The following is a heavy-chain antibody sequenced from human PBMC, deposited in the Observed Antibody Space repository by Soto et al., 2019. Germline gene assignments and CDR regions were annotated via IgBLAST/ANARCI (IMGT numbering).Heavy chain of an antibody. Sequence: QVHLVQSGAEVKKPGASVKVSCKGSGYAFTTYGITWVRQAPGQGLEWMGWISAHNGNTNYAQKLQGRVAVTRDTSTSTASMELRSLRSDDTAVYYCGRGRYGDYWGQGALVTVSS. CDR2: ISAHNGNT. CDR3: GRGRYGDY. D-gene: IGHD1-1*01. J-gene: IGHJ4*02. V-gene: IGHV1-18*01. CDR1: GYAFTTYG.